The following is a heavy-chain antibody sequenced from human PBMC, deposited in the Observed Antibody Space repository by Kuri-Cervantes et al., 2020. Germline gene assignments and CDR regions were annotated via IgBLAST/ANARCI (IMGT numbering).Heavy chain of an antibody. Sequence: GESLKISCAASGFTFSSYSMNWVRQAPGKGLEWVASIKTDGTEKYYVDSVKGRFTISRDNARNSVNLQMNSLRAEDTAVFYCARGHYGMDVWGQGTTVTVSS. J-gene: IGHJ6*02. CDR1: GFTFSSYS. CDR3: ARGHYGMDV. V-gene: IGHV3-7*01. CDR2: IKTDGTEK.